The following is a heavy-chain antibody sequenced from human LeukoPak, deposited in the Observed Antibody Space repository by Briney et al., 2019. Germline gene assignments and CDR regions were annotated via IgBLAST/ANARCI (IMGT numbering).Heavy chain of an antibody. J-gene: IGHJ4*02. V-gene: IGHV3-30*18. CDR3: AKDVGKWESLHFFDY. CDR1: GFTFSSYG. D-gene: IGHD1-26*01. CDR2: VSYDGSDK. Sequence: PGGSLRLSCEASGFTFSSYGIHWVRQAPDKGLEWVAVVSYDGSDKYYADSVKGRFTISRDDSRNTLYLQMNSLRGDDTAVYYCAKDVGKWESLHFFDYWGQGTLVTVSS.